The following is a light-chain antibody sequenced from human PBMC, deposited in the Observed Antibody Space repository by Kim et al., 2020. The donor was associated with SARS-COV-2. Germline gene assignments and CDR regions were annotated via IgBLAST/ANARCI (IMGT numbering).Light chain of an antibody. CDR3: QQYGSSPRT. Sequence: EIVLTQSPGTLSLSAGERATISCRASQSVSSSYLAWYQKKPGQAPRLLIYGASSRTTGIPDRFSGSGSGTDFTLTISRLEPEDFAVNFCQQYGSSPRTFGQGNKVDIK. J-gene: IGKJ1*01. V-gene: IGKV3-20*01. CDR1: QSVSSSY. CDR2: GAS.